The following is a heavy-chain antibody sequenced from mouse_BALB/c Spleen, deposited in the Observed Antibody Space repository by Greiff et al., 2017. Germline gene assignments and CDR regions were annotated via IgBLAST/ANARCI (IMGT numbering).Heavy chain of an antibody. CDR1: GYTFSSYW. CDR2: ILPGSGST. J-gene: IGHJ3*01. Sequence: SGAELMKPGASVKISCKATGYTFSSYWIEWVKQRPGHGLEWIGEILPGSGSTNYNEKFKGKATFTADTSSNTAYMQLSSLTSEDSAVYYCARRGTWFAYWGQGTLVTVSA. CDR3: ARRGTWFAY. D-gene: IGHD3-3*01. V-gene: IGHV1-9*01.